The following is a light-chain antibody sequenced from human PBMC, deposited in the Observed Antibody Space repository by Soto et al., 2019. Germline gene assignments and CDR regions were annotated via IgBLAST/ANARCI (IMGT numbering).Light chain of an antibody. CDR3: CSYVDESLV. V-gene: IGLV2-23*01. CDR1: SSDIGSYDL. CDR2: EGS. Sequence: QSALTQPASVSGSPGQSITISCTIASSDIGSYDLVSWYQQHPGKVPKILIYEGSERPSRVSNRFSCSKSGNTASLTISGLQAEDEAYYYSCSYVDESLVFGGGTQLTVL. J-gene: IGLJ2*01.